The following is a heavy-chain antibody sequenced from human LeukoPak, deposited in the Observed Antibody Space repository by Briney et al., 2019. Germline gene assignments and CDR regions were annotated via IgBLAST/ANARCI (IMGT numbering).Heavy chain of an antibody. V-gene: IGHV4-34*01. Sequence: SGTLSLTCAVYGGSFSGYYWGWIRQPPGKGLEWIGEINHSGSTNYNPSLKSRVTISVDTSKNQFSLKLSSVTAADTAVYYCARGPLPYYYGSGSHKRPWGFDPWGQGTLVTVSS. CDR1: GGSFSGYY. CDR3: ARGPLPYYYGSGSHKRPWGFDP. CDR2: INHSGST. J-gene: IGHJ5*02. D-gene: IGHD3-10*01.